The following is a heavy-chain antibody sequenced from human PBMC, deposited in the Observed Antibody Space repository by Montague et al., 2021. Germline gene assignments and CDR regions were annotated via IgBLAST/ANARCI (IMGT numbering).Heavy chain of an antibody. CDR1: GGAIASRY. Sequence: SETLSLTCTVSGGAIASRYWSWIRQPPGKGLEWIGYIYYRGNTNYNPSLKNRVTISVDTSKNQFSLKLSSLTAADTAVYYCARDLHGGYAKWFDPWGQGTLVTVSS. CDR2: IYYRGNT. D-gene: IGHD1-26*01. V-gene: IGHV4-59*11. J-gene: IGHJ5*02. CDR3: ARDLHGGYAKWFDP.